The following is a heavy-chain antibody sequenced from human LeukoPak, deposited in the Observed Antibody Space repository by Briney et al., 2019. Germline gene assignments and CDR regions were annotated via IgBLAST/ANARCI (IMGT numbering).Heavy chain of an antibody. D-gene: IGHD6-19*01. V-gene: IGHV6-1*01. CDR3: ARAAAVAGNFDF. J-gene: IGHJ4*02. CDR1: GDSVSSNSAT. CDR2: TFYRSKWYD. Sequence: SQTLSLTCAISGDSVSSNSATWNWIRQSPSRGLEWLGRTFYRSKWYDDYAVSVESRITINPDTSKNQFSLQLNSVTPEDTAAYYCARAAAVAGNFDFWGQGTLVTVSS.